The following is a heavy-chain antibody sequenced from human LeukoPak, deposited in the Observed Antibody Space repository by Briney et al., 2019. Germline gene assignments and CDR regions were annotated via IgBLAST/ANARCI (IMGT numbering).Heavy chain of an antibody. CDR3: ARATDWFDP. D-gene: IGHD2-21*02. Sequence: PSETLSLTCTVSGGSISSYYWSWIRQPPGKGLEWIGHIYYSGSTNYNPSLKSRVTISVDTSKNQFSLKLSSVTAADTAVYYCARATDWFDPWGQGTLVTVSS. J-gene: IGHJ5*02. CDR1: GGSISSYY. V-gene: IGHV4-59*08. CDR2: IYYSGST.